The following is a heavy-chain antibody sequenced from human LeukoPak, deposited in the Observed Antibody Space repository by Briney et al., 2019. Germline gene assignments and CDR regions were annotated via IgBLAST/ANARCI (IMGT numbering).Heavy chain of an antibody. CDR1: GFTFSSYW. Sequence: GGSLRLSCAASGFTFSSYWMNWARQAPGRGPEWVANVNRDGSETYYLDSVKGRFTISKDNAKNSLYLQMNSLRAEDTALYHCARNNGMDVWGQGTTVTVSS. CDR3: ARNNGMDV. CDR2: VNRDGSET. V-gene: IGHV3-7*03. J-gene: IGHJ6*02.